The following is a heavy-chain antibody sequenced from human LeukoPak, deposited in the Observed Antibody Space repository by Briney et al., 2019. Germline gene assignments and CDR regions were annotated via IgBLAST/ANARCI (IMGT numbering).Heavy chain of an antibody. CDR3: ARALFVRGYSGYAYYYYYMDV. CDR1: GGSISSGSYY. CDR2: IYYSGST. V-gene: IGHV4-39*07. J-gene: IGHJ6*03. D-gene: IGHD5-12*01. Sequence: SETLSLTCTVSGGSISSGSYYWSWIRQPAGKGLEWIGSIYYSGSTYYNPSLKSRVTISVDTSKNQFSLKLSSVTAADTAVYYCARALFVRGYSGYAYYYYYMDVWGKGTTVTVSS.